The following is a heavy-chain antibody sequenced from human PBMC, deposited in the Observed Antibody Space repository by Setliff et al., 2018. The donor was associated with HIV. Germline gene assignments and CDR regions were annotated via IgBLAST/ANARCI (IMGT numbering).Heavy chain of an antibody. V-gene: IGHV1-69*10. CDR1: GGTFSSYA. CDR3: AREGSGYDRKAFDI. Sequence: SVKVSCKASGGTFSSYAISWVRQAPGQGLGWMGGIIPILGIANYAQKFQGRVTITADESTSTAYMELSSLRSEDTAVYYCAREGSGYDRKAFDIWGQGTMVTVSS. D-gene: IGHD5-12*01. J-gene: IGHJ3*02. CDR2: IIPILGIA.